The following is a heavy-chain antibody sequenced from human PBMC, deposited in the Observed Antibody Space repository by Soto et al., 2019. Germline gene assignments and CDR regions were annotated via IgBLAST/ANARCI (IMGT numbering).Heavy chain of an antibody. Sequence: QVQLVQSGAEVKKPGASVKVSCKASGYIFTGYYMHWLRQAPGQGLEWMGWFNPNSGDTKYAQKFQGRVTMTNDTSINTAYMELSGLISDDTAVYYCARGDFDSSANYYAGWFDPWGQGTLVTVSS. CDR2: FNPNSGDT. V-gene: IGHV1-2*02. CDR1: GYIFTGYY. CDR3: ARGDFDSSANYYAGWFDP. D-gene: IGHD3-22*01. J-gene: IGHJ5*02.